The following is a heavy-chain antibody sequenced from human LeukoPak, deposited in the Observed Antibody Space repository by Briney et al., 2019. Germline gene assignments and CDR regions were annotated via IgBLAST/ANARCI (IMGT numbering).Heavy chain of an antibody. CDR2: INPNSGGT. J-gene: IGHJ6*03. D-gene: IGHD3-10*01. CDR3: ARTFRGSGSYYGDYYYYYMDV. Sequence: ASVKVSCKASGFTFTAYHMHWVRQAPGQGLEWMGWINPNSGGTNYAQKFQGRVTMTRDTSISTAYMELSRLRSDDTAVYYCARTFRGSGSYYGDYYYYYMDVWGKGTTVTVSS. CDR1: GFTFTAYH. V-gene: IGHV1-2*02.